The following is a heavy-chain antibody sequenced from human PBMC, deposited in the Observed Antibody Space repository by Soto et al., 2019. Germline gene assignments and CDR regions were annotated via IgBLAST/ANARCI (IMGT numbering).Heavy chain of an antibody. D-gene: IGHD2-21*01. Sequence: QVQLQESGPGLVRPSQTLSLTCTVSGGSVTSGGYYWSWIRHCPGKGLEWIGYIYSSGDTNYNPSLNSRVAMSVDTSKNQFSLQLTSVTVADTAIYYCTRDCGPPVTHGYDSWGQGILVTVSS. CDR3: TRDCGPPVTHGYDS. CDR1: GGSVTSGGYY. V-gene: IGHV4-31*03. J-gene: IGHJ5*01. CDR2: IYSSGDT.